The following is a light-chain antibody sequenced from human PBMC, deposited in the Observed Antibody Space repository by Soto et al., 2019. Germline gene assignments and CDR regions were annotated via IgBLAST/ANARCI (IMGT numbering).Light chain of an antibody. Sequence: EIVLTQSPGTLSLSPGERATLSCGASETVTSNYLAWYQQKPGQAPRLLIFGASTRATGIPDRFSGSGSGQDFTLPISRLEPKDFAVYYCQHYYTSYTTFGQGTKVEIK. CDR3: QHYYTSYTT. V-gene: IGKV3-20*01. J-gene: IGKJ1*01. CDR1: ETVTSNY. CDR2: GAS.